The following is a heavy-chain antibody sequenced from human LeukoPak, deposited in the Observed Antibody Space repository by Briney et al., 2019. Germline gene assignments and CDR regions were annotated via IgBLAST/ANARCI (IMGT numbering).Heavy chain of an antibody. CDR1: GFTFSSYA. V-gene: IGHV3-23*01. CDR3: AKGTSFRPNDAFDI. J-gene: IGHJ3*02. CDR2: ISVSGGSP. Sequence: GGSLRLSCAASGFTFSSYAMMWVRQAPGKGLDWVSTISVSGGSPNYADSVKGRFTISRDNSKNTLFLQMNSLRAEDTAVYYCAKGTSFRPNDAFDIWGQGTMVTVSS. D-gene: IGHD6-6*01.